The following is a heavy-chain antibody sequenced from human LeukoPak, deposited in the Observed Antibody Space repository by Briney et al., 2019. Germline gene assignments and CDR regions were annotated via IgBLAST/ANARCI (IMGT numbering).Heavy chain of an antibody. CDR3: AREASGSYFHH. V-gene: IGHV3-53*01. D-gene: IGHD1-26*01. CDR2: LHSGGST. Sequence: GGSLRLSCAASGFIVSNNYMSWVRQAPGKGLEWVSVLHSGGSTYYADSVKGRFTISRDNSKNTVYLQMNRLRAEDTAVYYCAREASGSYFHHWGQGTLVTVSS. J-gene: IGHJ1*01. CDR1: GFIVSNNY.